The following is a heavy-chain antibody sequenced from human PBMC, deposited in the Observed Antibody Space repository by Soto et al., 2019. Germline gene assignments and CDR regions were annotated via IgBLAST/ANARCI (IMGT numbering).Heavy chain of an antibody. CDR1: GGSVSSGNYY. CDR3: ARTIEVAYNWFDP. CDR2: IYYSGST. J-gene: IGHJ5*02. Sequence: SETLSLTCTVSGGSVSSGNYYWSWIRQPPGKGLEWIGYIYYSGSTNYSPYLKSRVTISVGTSKNQFSLKLSSVSAADTAVYYCARTIEVAYNWFDPWGQGTLVTVSS. V-gene: IGHV4-61*01. D-gene: IGHD3-22*01.